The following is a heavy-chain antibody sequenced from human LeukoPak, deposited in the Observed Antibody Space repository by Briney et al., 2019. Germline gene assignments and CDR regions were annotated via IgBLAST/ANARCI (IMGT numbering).Heavy chain of an antibody. V-gene: IGHV3-73*01. CDR1: GFTFSGSA. CDR2: IRSKANSYAT. Sequence: PGGSLRLSCAASGFTFSGSAMHWVRQASGKGLEWVGRIRSKANSYATAYAASVKGRFTISRDDSKNTAYLQMNSLKTEDTAVYYCTIDAMPGVYWGQGTLVTVSS. CDR3: TIDAMPGVY. J-gene: IGHJ4*02. D-gene: IGHD2-2*01.